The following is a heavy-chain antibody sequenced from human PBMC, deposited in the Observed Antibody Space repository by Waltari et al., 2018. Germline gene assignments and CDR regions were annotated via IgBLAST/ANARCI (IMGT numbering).Heavy chain of an antibody. CDR1: GFTVSSNY. J-gene: IGHJ4*02. CDR2: FYSGGST. V-gene: IGHV3-53*01. D-gene: IGHD3-10*01. CDR3: ASGDGVRGVIFDY. Sequence: EVQLVESGGDLIQPGGSLRLSCAASGFTVSSNYMSWVRQAPGSGLELGSVFYSGGSTYYADSVKGRFTISRDNSKNTLYLQMNSLRTEDTAVYYCASGDGVRGVIFDYWGQGTLVTVSS.